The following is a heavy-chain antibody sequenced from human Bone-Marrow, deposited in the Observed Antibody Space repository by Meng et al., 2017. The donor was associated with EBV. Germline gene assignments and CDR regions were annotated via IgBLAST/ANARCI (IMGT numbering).Heavy chain of an antibody. CDR3: ARPPTGRGSYLDY. D-gene: IGHD3-16*01. V-gene: IGHV4-34*01. J-gene: IGHJ4*02. CDR1: GGSLGGYY. Sequence: VELQQWGEGLLNPPETLSRPCPVYGGSLGGYYWSWIRQPPGKGLEWIGEINHSGSTNYNPSLKSRVTISVDTSKNQFSLKLSSVTAADTAVYYCARPPTGRGSYLDYWGQGTLVTVSS. CDR2: INHSGST.